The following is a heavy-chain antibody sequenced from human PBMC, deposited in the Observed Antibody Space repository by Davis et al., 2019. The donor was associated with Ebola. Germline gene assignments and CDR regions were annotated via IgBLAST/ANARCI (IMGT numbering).Heavy chain of an antibody. J-gene: IGHJ4*02. CDR3: IRHSGSQWF. Sequence: PGGSLRLSCAASGFTFITAWMTWVRQAPGKGLEWVGRIKSKTDGGTTDYAAPVQGRFTISRDDSRNTLYLRINSLKTEDTAVYYCIRHSGSQWFWGQGTLVTVYS. CDR2: IKSKTDGGTT. CDR1: GFTFITAW. V-gene: IGHV3-15*01. D-gene: IGHD1-26*01.